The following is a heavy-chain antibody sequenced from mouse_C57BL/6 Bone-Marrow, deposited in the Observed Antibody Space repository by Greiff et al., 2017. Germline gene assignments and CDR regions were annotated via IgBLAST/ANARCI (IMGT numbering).Heavy chain of an antibody. Sequence: EVQLVESGAELVRPGASVKLSCTASGFNIKADYMHWVKQRPEQGLEWIGWIDPENGDTEYASKFQGKATITADTSSNTAYLQLSSLTSEDTAVYYCTFLRGWFAYWGQGTLVTVSA. D-gene: IGHD1-1*01. CDR3: TFLRGWFAY. CDR2: IDPENGDT. V-gene: IGHV14-4*01. J-gene: IGHJ3*01. CDR1: GFNIKADY.